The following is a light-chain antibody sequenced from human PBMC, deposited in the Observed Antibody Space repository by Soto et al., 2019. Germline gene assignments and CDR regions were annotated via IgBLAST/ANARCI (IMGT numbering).Light chain of an antibody. Sequence: QSVLTQPPSASGSPGQSVTISCSGSRKDIRRYTYVSWYQHHPGKAPKLMIYEVIKRPSGVPDRFSGSKSGNTASLSVSGLQAEDEADYYCSSFADSNSYVFGTGTKVT. CDR3: SSFADSNSYV. CDR2: EVI. V-gene: IGLV2-8*01. J-gene: IGLJ1*01. CDR1: RKDIRRYTY.